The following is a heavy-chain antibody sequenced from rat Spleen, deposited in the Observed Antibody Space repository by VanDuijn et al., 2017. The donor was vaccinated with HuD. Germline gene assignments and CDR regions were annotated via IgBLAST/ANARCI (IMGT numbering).Heavy chain of an antibody. D-gene: IGHD1-9*01. V-gene: IGHV5S10*01. CDR1: GFTFNDHF. J-gene: IGHJ2*01. CDR3: ARHGYNSYFDY. CDR2: IIYDGSRT. Sequence: EVQLVESNGGLVQPGRSLKLSCAASGFTFNDHFMAWVRQGPKKGLEWVATIIYDGSRTYYRDSVKGRFTISRDNAKSALYLQMDSLRSEDTATYYCARHGYNSYFDYWGQGVMVTVSS.